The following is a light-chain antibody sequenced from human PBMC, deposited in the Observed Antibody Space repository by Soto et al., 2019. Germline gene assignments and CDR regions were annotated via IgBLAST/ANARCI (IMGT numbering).Light chain of an antibody. Sequence: DIVLTQSPDSLAVSLGERATFNCKSSQSVLYSSNNKNYLAWYQQKPGQPPKLVIYWASTRESGVPDRFSGSGSGTDFTLTISSXQAEDVAVYYCQQYYTTPLTFGPGTKVDTK. J-gene: IGKJ3*01. CDR2: WAS. CDR3: QQYYTTPLT. V-gene: IGKV4-1*01. CDR1: QSVLYSSNNKNY.